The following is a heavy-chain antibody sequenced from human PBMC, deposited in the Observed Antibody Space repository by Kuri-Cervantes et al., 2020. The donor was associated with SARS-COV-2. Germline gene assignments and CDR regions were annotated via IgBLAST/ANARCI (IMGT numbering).Heavy chain of an antibody. CDR3: ACSVYQLVSRGSFDI. CDR2: ISGSGGSK. CDR1: GFTFRSYA. D-gene: IGHD2-2*01. V-gene: IGHV3-23*01. Sequence: GGSLRLSCAASGFTFRSYAMSWVRQAPGKGLEWVSVISGSGGSKYYADFVKGRFTISRDNSKNMLYLQMNILRAEDTAVYYCACSVYQLVSRGSFDIWGQGTMVTVSS. J-gene: IGHJ3*02.